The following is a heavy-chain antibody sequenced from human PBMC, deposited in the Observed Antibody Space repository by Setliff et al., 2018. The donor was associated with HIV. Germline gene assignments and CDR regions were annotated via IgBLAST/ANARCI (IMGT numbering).Heavy chain of an antibody. J-gene: IGHJ4*02. CDR3: ARSPRIGVAGEFEY. V-gene: IGHV4-4*09. Sequence: SETLSLTCFVSGVSISDHYWGWIRQPPGKGLEWIGYIYSSGTTQYNPSVESRVTLSLDTSRDQFSLKVTSVTAADTAVYYCARSPRIGVAGEFEYWGQGTLVTVSS. CDR2: IYSSGTT. CDR1: GVSISDHY. D-gene: IGHD6-19*01.